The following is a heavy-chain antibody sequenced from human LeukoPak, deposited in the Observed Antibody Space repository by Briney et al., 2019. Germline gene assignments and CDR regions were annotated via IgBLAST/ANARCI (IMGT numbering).Heavy chain of an antibody. D-gene: IGHD6-19*01. CDR1: GGTFSSYA. J-gene: IGHJ6*03. V-gene: IGHV1-69*06. Sequence: SVKVSCKASGGTFSSYAISWVRQAPGQGLEWMGGIIPIFGTANYAQKFQGRVTITADKSTSTAYMELSSLRSEDTAVYYCARAAGSSGWFSPHYYYYYMDVWGKGTTVTISS. CDR2: IIPIFGTA. CDR3: ARAAGSSGWFSPHYYYYYMDV.